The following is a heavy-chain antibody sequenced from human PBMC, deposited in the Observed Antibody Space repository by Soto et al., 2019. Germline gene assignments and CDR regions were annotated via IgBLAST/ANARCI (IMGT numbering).Heavy chain of an antibody. Sequence: GGSLRLSCAASGFTFSSYGMHWVRQAPGKGLEWVAVIWYDGSNKYYADSVKGRFTISRDNSKNTLYLQMNSLRAEDTAVYYCARDRYIWNYFCFDPWGQGTLVTVSS. J-gene: IGHJ5*02. CDR1: GFTFSSYG. CDR2: IWYDGSNK. CDR3: ARDRYIWNYFCFDP. D-gene: IGHD1-7*01. V-gene: IGHV3-33*01.